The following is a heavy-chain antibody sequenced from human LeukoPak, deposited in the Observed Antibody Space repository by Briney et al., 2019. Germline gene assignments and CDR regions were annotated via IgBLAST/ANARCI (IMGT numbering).Heavy chain of an antibody. CDR1: GFTFSSFA. J-gene: IGHJ4*02. CDR2: VSTSGVGT. Sequence: PGGSLRLSCAASGFTFSSFAMSWIRQAPGKGLEWVSSVSTSGVGTYYADSVRGRFTISRDNAKNTLYLQMNSLRAEDTAVYYCAREGIAVATDYWGQGTLVTVSS. CDR3: AREGIAVATDY. D-gene: IGHD6-19*01. V-gene: IGHV3-23*01.